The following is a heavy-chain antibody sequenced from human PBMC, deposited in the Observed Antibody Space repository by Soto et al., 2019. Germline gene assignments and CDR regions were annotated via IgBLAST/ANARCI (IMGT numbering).Heavy chain of an antibody. CDR2: IYYSGST. J-gene: IGHJ6*03. CDR1: GGSISSYY. V-gene: IGHV4-59*01. CDR3: ARTPLLRYFDSEHYMDV. D-gene: IGHD3-9*01. Sequence: QVQLQESGPGLVKPSETLSLTCTVSGGSISSYYWSWIRQPPGKGLEWIGYIYYSGSTNYNPSLKSRFTISLDTSKNQFSLKLSSVTAADTAVYYCARTPLLRYFDSEHYMDVWGKGTTVTVSS.